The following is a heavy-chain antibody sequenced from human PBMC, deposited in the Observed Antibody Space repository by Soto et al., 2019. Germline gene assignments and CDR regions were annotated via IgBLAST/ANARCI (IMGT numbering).Heavy chain of an antibody. D-gene: IGHD6-25*01. CDR1: GFTFSSYA. CDR2: ISGSGGST. Sequence: PGGSLRLSCAASGFTFSSYAMSWVRQAPGKGLEWVSAISGSGGSTYYADSVKGRFTISRDNSKNTLYLQMNSLRAEDTAVYYWAKVSSATGYYYYYGVDVWGQGTTVTVSS. CDR3: AKVSSATGYYYYYGVDV. J-gene: IGHJ6*02. V-gene: IGHV3-23*01.